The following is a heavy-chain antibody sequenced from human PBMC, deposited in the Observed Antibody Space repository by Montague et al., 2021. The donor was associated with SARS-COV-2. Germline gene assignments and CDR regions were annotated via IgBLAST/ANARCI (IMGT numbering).Heavy chain of an antibody. D-gene: IGHD5-12*01. CDR1: GGSISSGGYY. V-gene: IGHV4-31*03. Sequence: TLSLTCTVSGGSISSGGYYWSWIRQHPGKGLEWIGYIYYSGSTYYNPSLKSRVTISVDTSKNQFSLKLTSVTAADTAVYYCARVVFDGGSDSGPLDVWGQGTTVTVSS. CDR2: IYYSGST. J-gene: IGHJ6*02. CDR3: ARVVFDGGSDSGPLDV.